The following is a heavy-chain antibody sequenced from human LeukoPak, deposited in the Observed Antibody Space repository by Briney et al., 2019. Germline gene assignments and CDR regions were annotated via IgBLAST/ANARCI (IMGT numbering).Heavy chain of an antibody. CDR3: ARDQYDTWSRRGNFDS. V-gene: IGHV3-7*03. CDR1: GFTFGKYW. J-gene: IGHJ4*02. CDR2: IKLDGSEK. Sequence: GGSLRLSCVASGFTFGKYWMSWVRQAPGKGLEWVANIKLDGSEKNFVDSVKGRFTISRDNTKNSLYLQMNSLRVEDTAVFYCARDQYDTWSRRGNFDSWGQGTLVIVSS. D-gene: IGHD3-3*01.